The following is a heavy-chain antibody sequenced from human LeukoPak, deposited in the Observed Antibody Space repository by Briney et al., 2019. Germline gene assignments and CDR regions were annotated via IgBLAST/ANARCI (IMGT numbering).Heavy chain of an antibody. J-gene: IGHJ4*02. CDR3: ASVWGNYDSIPSLNYYFDY. D-gene: IGHD3-22*01. CDR2: IIPIFGTA. V-gene: IGHV1-69*05. Sequence: ASVKVSCKASGGTFSSYAISGVRQAPGQGLGWMGGIIPIFGTANYAQKFQGRVTITTDESTSTAYMELSSLRSEDTAVYYCASVWGNYDSIPSLNYYFDYWGQGTLVTVSS. CDR1: GGTFSSYA.